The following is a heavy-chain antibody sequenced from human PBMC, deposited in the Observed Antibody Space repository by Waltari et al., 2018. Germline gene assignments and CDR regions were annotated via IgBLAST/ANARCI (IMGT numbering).Heavy chain of an antibody. V-gene: IGHV3-23*01. CDR3: AKEGPVVVVLYYFDY. D-gene: IGHD2-2*01. CDR2: IGGSGGGT. J-gene: IGHJ4*02. Sequence: EVQLLESGGGLVQPGGSLRLSCAASGFTFSSYAMSWVRQAPGKGLEWASAIGGSGGGTYYANSVKGRLTVSEDKSKNSLYLQMNSLRAEDTAVYYCAKEGPVVVVLYYFDYWGQGTLVTVSS. CDR1: GFTFSSYA.